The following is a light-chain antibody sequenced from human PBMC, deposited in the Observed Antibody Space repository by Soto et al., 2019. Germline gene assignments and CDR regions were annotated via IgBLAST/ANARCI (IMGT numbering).Light chain of an antibody. CDR1: SSDIGLYNY. J-gene: IGLJ3*02. Sequence: QSALTQPPSASGSPGQSVTISCAGTSSDIGLYNYVSWYQHHLGKAPRLIIYEVSNRPSGVPDRFSGSNSGNTASLTVSGLQAEGEADYYCSSYAGDINVDVFGGGTKLTVL. CDR3: SSYAGDINVDV. CDR2: EVS. V-gene: IGLV2-8*01.